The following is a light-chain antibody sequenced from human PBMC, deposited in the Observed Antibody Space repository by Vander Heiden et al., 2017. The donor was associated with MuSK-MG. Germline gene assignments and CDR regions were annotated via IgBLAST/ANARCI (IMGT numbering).Light chain of an antibody. V-gene: IGKV3-15*01. J-gene: IGKJ1*01. CDR3: HEHNIFILWT. Sequence: PATLSVSPGERATLSCRASQSISSNLAWYQQKPGQAPRLLIYGASTRATGIPARFSGSGFGIAFSIRHTSSQRDYIADVCSHEHNIFILWTGGQGTKVEIK. CDR1: QSISSN. CDR2: GAS.